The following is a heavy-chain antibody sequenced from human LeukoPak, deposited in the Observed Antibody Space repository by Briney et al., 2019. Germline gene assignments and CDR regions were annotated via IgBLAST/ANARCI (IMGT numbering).Heavy chain of an antibody. CDR2: IYYSGST. CDR1: GGSISSYY. D-gene: IGHD2-15*01. J-gene: IGHJ5*02. Sequence: SETLSLTCTVSGGSISSYYWSWIRQPPGKGLEWIGYIYYSGSTNYNPSLKSRVTISVDTSKNQFSLKLSSVTAADTAVYYCARGVLRQPQRLWFDPWGQGTLVTVSS. CDR3: ARGVLRQPQRLWFDP. V-gene: IGHV4-59*01.